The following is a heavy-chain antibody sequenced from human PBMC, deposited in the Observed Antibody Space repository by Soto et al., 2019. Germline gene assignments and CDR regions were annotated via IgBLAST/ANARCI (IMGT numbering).Heavy chain of an antibody. CDR2: IRSKANSYAT. Sequence: PGGSLRLSCAASGFTFSGSAMHWVRQASGKGLEWVGRIRSKANSYATAYAASVKGRFTISRDDSKNTAYLQMNSLKTEDTAVYYCTMRLKLPNHWGQGTLVTVSS. J-gene: IGHJ5*02. CDR3: TMRLKLPNH. V-gene: IGHV3-73*01. D-gene: IGHD1-7*01. CDR1: GFTFSGSA.